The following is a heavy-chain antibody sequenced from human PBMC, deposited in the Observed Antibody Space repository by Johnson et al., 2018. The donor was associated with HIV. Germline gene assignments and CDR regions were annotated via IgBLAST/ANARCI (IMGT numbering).Heavy chain of an antibody. J-gene: IGHJ3*02. CDR2: INSDGSST. D-gene: IGHD6-19*01. CDR3: ARYNSGWDPHAFDI. CDR1: GFTFGNYW. Sequence: VQLLESGGGLVQPGGSLRLSCAASGFTFGNYWMHWVRQAPGKGLVWVSHINSDGSSTNYADSVMGRFTISRDNAKNRLFLQMDSLRAEDTAFYYCARYNSGWDPHAFDIWGQGTMVTISS. V-gene: IGHV3-74*02.